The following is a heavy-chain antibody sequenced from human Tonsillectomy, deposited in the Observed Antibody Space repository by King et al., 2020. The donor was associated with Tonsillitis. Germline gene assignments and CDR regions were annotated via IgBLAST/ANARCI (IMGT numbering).Heavy chain of an antibody. Sequence: TLKESGPTLVKPTRTLTLTCNFSGFSLSTSGMGVGWIRQPPGKALEWLALIFWDDDKRYSPSVKSRLTITKDTSKDQVLLTMANMDPVDTATYYCARSFPEYATSWYSYNYFDYWGQGTLVTVSS. CDR2: IFWDDDK. J-gene: IGHJ4*02. V-gene: IGHV2-5*02. CDR1: GFSLSTSGMG. CDR3: ARSFPEYATSWYSYNYFDY. D-gene: IGHD6-13*01.